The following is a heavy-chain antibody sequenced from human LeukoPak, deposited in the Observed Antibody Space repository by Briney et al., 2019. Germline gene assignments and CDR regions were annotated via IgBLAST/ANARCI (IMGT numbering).Heavy chain of an antibody. CDR2: IKWNDGST. CDR1: GFTFDDYG. CDR3: AREDKIFGVVMIPSTYDAFDI. V-gene: IGHV3-20*04. J-gene: IGHJ3*02. D-gene: IGHD3-3*01. Sequence: RPGGSLRLSCAASGFTFDDYGMSWVRQAPGKGLEWVSGIKWNDGSTGYADSVKGRFTISRDNAKNSLYLQMNSLRAEDTALYYCAREDKIFGVVMIPSTYDAFDIWGQGTMVTVSS.